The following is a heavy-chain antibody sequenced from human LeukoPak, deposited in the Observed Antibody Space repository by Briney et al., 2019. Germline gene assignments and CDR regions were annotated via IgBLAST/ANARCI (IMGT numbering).Heavy chain of an antibody. CDR1: GFTFSSYG. CDR3: AKAPKLGFLGEYPFDI. CDR2: ISGNSGTT. D-gene: IGHD3-16*01. Sequence: GGTLRLSCAASGFTFSSYGMSWVRQAPGKGLEWVSGISGNSGTTYYADSVKGRFTISRDNAKNSLYLQMNSLRAEDTALYYCAKAPKLGFLGEYPFDIWGQGTMVTVSS. V-gene: IGHV3-23*01. J-gene: IGHJ3*02.